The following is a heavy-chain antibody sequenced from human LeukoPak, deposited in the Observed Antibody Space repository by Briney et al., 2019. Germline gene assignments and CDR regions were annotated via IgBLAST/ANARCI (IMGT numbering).Heavy chain of an antibody. D-gene: IGHD3-3*01. CDR2: ISSNGGST. CDR3: ARPLGPGSIGVVMPLDY. CDR1: GFTFSSYA. J-gene: IGHJ4*02. V-gene: IGHV3-64*01. Sequence: PGGSLRLSCAASGFTFSSYAMHWVRQAPGKGLEYVSAISSNGGSTYYANSVKGRFTISRDNSKNTLYLQMGSLGAEDMAVYYCARPLGPGSIGVVMPLDYWGQGTLVTVSS.